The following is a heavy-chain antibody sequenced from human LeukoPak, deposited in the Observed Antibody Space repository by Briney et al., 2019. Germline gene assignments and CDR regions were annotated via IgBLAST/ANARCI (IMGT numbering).Heavy chain of an antibody. CDR2: IRPMNSDM. J-gene: IGHJ5*02. Sequence: GESLKISCKGSGYNFNTYWVAWVRQLPGKGLEWMGIIRPMNSDMRYSPSFQGQVTISADRSINTAYLQWSSLTASDTAMYYCARQDGDYENWFDPWGQGTLVTVSS. D-gene: IGHD4-17*01. CDR1: GYNFNTYW. CDR3: ARQDGDYENWFDP. V-gene: IGHV5-51*01.